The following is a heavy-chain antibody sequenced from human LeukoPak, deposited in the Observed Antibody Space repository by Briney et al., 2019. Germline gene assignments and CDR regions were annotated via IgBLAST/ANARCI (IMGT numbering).Heavy chain of an antibody. Sequence: PSETLSLTCTASGGSISSYYWSRIRQPAGKGLEWIGRIYTSGSTNYNPSLKSRVTMSVDTSKNQFSLKLSSVTAADTAVYYCAKMAGGRGDSGYDNWGQGTLVTVSS. CDR2: IYTSGST. CDR3: AKMAGGRGDSGYDN. D-gene: IGHD5-12*01. J-gene: IGHJ4*02. CDR1: GGSISSYY. V-gene: IGHV4-4*07.